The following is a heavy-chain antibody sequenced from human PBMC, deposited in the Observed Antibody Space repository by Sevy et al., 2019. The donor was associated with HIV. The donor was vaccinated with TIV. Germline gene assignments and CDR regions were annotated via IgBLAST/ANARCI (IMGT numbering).Heavy chain of an antibody. CDR2: TSGSGGST. V-gene: IGHV3-23*01. Sequence: GGSLRLSCEASGFSFSNYGMNWVRQAPGKGLEWVSGTSGSGGSTYYADSVKGRFTISRDNSKNTLYLQMNRLRAEDKAVYSCAKDGESYVWGCNYDYWGQGTLVTVSS. CDR3: AKDGESYVWGCNYDY. J-gene: IGHJ4*02. CDR1: GFSFSNYG. D-gene: IGHD3-16*01.